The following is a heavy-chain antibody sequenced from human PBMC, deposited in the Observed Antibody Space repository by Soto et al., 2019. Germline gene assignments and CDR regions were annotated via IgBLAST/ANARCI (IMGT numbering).Heavy chain of an antibody. Sequence: GGSLRLSCAASGFTFSSYAMHWVRQAPGKGLEWVAVISYDGSNKYYADSVKGRFTISRDNSKNTLYLQMNSLRAEDTAVYYCARDLIVATRDYYYYGMDVWGQGTTVTVSS. J-gene: IGHJ6*02. CDR2: ISYDGSNK. D-gene: IGHD5-12*01. V-gene: IGHV3-30-3*01. CDR3: ARDLIVATRDYYYYGMDV. CDR1: GFTFSSYA.